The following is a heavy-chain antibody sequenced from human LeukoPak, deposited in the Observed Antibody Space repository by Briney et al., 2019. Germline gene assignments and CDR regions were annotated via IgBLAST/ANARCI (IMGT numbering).Heavy chain of an antibody. Sequence: SETLSLTCTVSGGSISSSSYYWGWIRQPPGKGLEWIGSIYYSGSTYCNPSLKSRVTISVDTSKNQFSLKLSSVTAADTAVYYCARGPNTAGNYRAFDLWGQGTKVTVSS. V-gene: IGHV4-39*07. CDR1: GGSISSSSYY. J-gene: IGHJ3*01. CDR2: IYYSGST. CDR3: ARGPNTAGNYRAFDL. D-gene: IGHD3-22*01.